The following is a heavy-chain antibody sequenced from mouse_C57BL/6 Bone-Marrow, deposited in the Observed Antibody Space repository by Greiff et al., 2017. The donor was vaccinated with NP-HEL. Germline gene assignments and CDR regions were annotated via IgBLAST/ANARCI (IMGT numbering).Heavy chain of an antibody. CDR3: ARGCSDYYAMDY. CDR2: IDPSDSYT. Sequence: QVQLQQPGAELVMPGASVKLSCKASGYTFTSYWMHWVKQRPGQGLEWIGEIDPSDSYTNYNQKFKGKSTLTVDKSSSTPYMQLSSLNSEYSAVYDWARGCSDYYAMDYWGQGTAVTVSS. V-gene: IGHV1-69*01. D-gene: IGHD6-1*01. CDR1: GYTFTSYW. J-gene: IGHJ4*01.